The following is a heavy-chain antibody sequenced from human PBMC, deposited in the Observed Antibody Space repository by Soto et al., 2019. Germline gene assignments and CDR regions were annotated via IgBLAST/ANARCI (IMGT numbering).Heavy chain of an antibody. V-gene: IGHV1-18*04. Sequence: RASVKVSCKASGYSFTDYHIHWVRQAPGQGLEWMGWISAYNGNTNYAQKLQGRVTMTTDTSTSTAYMELRSLRSDDTAVYYCARGLGYCSSTSCFSYYYYYYGMDVWGQGTTVTVSS. CDR3: ARGLGYCSSTSCFSYYYYYYGMDV. CDR1: GYSFTDYH. D-gene: IGHD2-2*01. CDR2: ISAYNGNT. J-gene: IGHJ6*02.